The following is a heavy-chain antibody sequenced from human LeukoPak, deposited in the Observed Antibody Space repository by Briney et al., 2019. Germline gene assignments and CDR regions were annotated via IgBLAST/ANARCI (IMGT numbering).Heavy chain of an antibody. CDR2: IYHSGST. V-gene: IGHV4-38-2*02. Sequence: PSETLSLTCTVSGYSISSGYYWGWIRQPPGKGLEWIGSIYHSGSTYYNPSLKSRVTISVDTSKNQFSLKLSSVTAADTAVYYCARDKVAAAGTGNWGQGTLVTVSS. CDR3: ARDKVAAAGTGN. CDR1: GYSISSGYY. D-gene: IGHD6-13*01. J-gene: IGHJ4*02.